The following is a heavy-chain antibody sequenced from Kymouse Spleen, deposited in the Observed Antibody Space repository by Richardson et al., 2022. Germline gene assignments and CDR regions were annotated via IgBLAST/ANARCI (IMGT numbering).Heavy chain of an antibody. V-gene: IGHV3-15*01. Sequence: EVQLVESGGGLVKPGGSLRLSCAASGFTFSNAWMSWVRQAPGKGLEWVGRIKSKTDGGTTDYAAPVKGRFTISRDDSKNTLYLQMNSLKTEDTAVYYCTTEGTMVRGVIITSYYYGMDVWGQGTTVTVSS. J-gene: IGHJ6*02. D-gene: IGHD3-10*01. CDR1: GFTFSNAW. CDR2: IKSKTDGGTT. CDR3: TTEGTMVRGVIITSYYYGMDV.